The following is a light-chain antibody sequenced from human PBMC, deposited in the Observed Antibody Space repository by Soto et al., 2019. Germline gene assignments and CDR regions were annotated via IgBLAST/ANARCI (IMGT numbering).Light chain of an antibody. CDR1: QSVTSNY. V-gene: IGKV3-20*01. CDR2: GIS. CDR3: QQYTDWPLT. J-gene: IGKJ1*01. Sequence: EVVMTQSPATLSVSPGERATLSCRASQSVTSNYLAWYQQKPGQAPRLLIYGISTRATGVPDRFSGSGSGTDFTLTISRLEPEDSEVYYCQQYTDWPLTFGQGTKVDIK.